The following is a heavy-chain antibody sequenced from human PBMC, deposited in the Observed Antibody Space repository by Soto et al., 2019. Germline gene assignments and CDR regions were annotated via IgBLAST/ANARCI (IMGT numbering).Heavy chain of an antibody. CDR3: AREHYDILTGYGYGMDV. J-gene: IGHJ6*02. V-gene: IGHV4-30-2*01. CDR1: GGSISSGGYS. Sequence: QLQLQESGSGLVKPSQTLSLTCAVSGGSISSGGYSWSWIRQPPGKGLEWIGYIYHSGSTYYNPSLKSRVTISVDRSKNQFSLKRSSVTAADTAVYYCAREHYDILTGYGYGMDVWGQGTTVTVSS. D-gene: IGHD3-9*01. CDR2: IYHSGST.